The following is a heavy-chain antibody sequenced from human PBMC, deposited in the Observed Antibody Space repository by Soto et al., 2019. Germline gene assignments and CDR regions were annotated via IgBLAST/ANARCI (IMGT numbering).Heavy chain of an antibody. CDR3: VKGPIAAAGGRLYYFDY. CDR2: IWYDGSNK. V-gene: IGHV3-30*02. D-gene: IGHD6-13*01. J-gene: IGHJ4*02. CDR1: GFTFSSYG. Sequence: GGSLRLSCAASGFTFSSYGMHWVRQAPGKGLEWVAVIWYDGSNKYYADSVKGRFTISRDNSKNTLYLQMSSLRAEDTAVYYCVKGPIAAAGGRLYYFDYWGQGTLVTVSS.